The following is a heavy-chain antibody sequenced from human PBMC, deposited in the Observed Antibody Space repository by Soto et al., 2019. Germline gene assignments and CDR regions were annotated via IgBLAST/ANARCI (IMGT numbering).Heavy chain of an antibody. J-gene: IGHJ6*02. V-gene: IGHV1-46*01. CDR2: INPSGGST. D-gene: IGHD2-15*01. CDR3: ARDCGYGYGMDV. CDR1: GYTFTSYS. Sequence: ASVKVSCKASGYTFTSYSMHWVRQAPGQGLEWMGIINPSGGSTSYAQKFQGRVTMTRDTSTSIVYMELSSLRSEDTAMYYCARDCGYGYGMDVWGQGTTVTVSS.